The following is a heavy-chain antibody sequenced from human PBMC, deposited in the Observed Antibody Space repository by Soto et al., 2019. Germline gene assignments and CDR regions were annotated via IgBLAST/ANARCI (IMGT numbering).Heavy chain of an antibody. D-gene: IGHD3-10*01. Sequence: GGSLRLSCAASGFTFSSYAMHWVRQAPGKGLEWVAVISYDGSNKYYADSVKGRFTISRDNSKNTLYLQMNSLRAEDTAVYYCASPVRYWGQGTLVTVSS. CDR3: ASPVRY. J-gene: IGHJ4*02. CDR2: ISYDGSNK. V-gene: IGHV3-30-3*01. CDR1: GFTFSSYA.